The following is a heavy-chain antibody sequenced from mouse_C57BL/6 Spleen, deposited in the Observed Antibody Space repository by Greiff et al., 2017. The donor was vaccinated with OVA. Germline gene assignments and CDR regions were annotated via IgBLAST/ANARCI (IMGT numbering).Heavy chain of an antibody. V-gene: IGHV1-55*01. CDR2: IYPGSGST. D-gene: IGHD2-3*01. J-gene: IGHJ3*01. Sequence: VQLQQPGAELVKPGASVKMSCKASGYTFTSYWITWVKQRPGQGLEWIGDIYPGSGSTNYNEKFKSKATLTVDTSSSTAYMQLSSLTSEDSAVYYCAREGDGYPTFFAYWGQGTLVTVSA. CDR3: AREGDGYPTFFAY. CDR1: GYTFTSYW.